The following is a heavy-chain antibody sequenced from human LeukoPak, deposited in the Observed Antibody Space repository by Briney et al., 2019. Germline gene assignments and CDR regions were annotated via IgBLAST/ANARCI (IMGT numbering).Heavy chain of an antibody. Sequence: SETLSLTCTVSGGSISSSNYFWGWSRQTPGMGVEWIGSIYYSGTIYYNPSLKSRVTISVDTSKNQFSLRLSSVTAADTAVYYCARHEEEDGYNAKTFDYWGQGTLVTVSS. CDR2: IYYSGTI. CDR3: ARHEEEDGYNAKTFDY. J-gene: IGHJ4*02. D-gene: IGHD5-24*01. V-gene: IGHV4-39*01. CDR1: GGSISSSNYF.